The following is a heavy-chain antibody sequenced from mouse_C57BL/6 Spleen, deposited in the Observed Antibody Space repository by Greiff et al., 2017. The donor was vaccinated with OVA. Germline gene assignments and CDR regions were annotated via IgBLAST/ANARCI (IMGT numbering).Heavy chain of an antibody. Sequence: EVQLQQPGAELVRPGASVKFSCTASGFNIPDYYMHWVKQRPEQGLEWIGRIVPEDGVIDTAPNFRGKATMTSDTSSNTAYLELSRLTSVDTAVYYCTAGTAQAAWFAYWGQGTLVTVSA. D-gene: IGHD3-2*02. CDR3: TAGTAQAAWFAY. J-gene: IGHJ3*01. CDR1: GFNIPDYY. V-gene: IGHV14-1*01. CDR2: IVPEDGVI.